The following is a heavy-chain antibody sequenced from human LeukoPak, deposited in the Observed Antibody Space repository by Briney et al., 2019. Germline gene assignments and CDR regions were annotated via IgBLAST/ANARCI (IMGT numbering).Heavy chain of an antibody. Sequence: ASVNVSCKASGYTFTSYAMHWVRQAPRQRLEWMGWINAGNGNTKYSQKFQGRVTITRDTSASTAYMELSSLRAEDTAEYYCAREGLLLERAFDIWGQGTMVTVSS. V-gene: IGHV1-3*01. D-gene: IGHD1-26*01. CDR3: AREGLLLERAFDI. CDR1: GYTFTSYA. CDR2: INAGNGNT. J-gene: IGHJ3*02.